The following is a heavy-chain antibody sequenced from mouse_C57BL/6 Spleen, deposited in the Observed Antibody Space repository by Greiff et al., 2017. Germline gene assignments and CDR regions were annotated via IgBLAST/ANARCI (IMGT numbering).Heavy chain of an antibody. J-gene: IGHJ2*01. CDR3: SIFDYDGGCY. Sequence: QVHVKQPGAELVKPGASVKVSCKASGYTFTSYWMSWVKQRPGQGLEWIGRIHPSDSDTNYKQKFKGKATLTVDKSSSTTYMQFSSLTAEDAAVSYCSIFDYDGGCYWGQGTTLTVSS. D-gene: IGHD2-4*01. V-gene: IGHV1-74*01. CDR1: GYTFTSYW. CDR2: IHPSDSDT.